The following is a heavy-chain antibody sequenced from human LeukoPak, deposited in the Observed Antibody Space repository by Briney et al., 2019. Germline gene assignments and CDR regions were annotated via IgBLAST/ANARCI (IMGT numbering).Heavy chain of an antibody. Sequence: GASVKVSCKASGYTFTSYYMHWVRQAPGQGLEWMGIINPSGGSTSYAQKFQGRVTISVDTSKNQFSLKLSSVTAADTAVYYCARAGSGRGRGGPNWFDPWGQGTLVTVSS. CDR1: GYTFTSYY. J-gene: IGHJ5*02. D-gene: IGHD3-10*01. CDR2: INPSGGST. CDR3: ARAGSGRGRGGPNWFDP. V-gene: IGHV1-46*01.